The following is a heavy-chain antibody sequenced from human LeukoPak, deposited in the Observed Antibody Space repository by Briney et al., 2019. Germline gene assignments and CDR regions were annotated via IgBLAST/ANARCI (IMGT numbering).Heavy chain of an antibody. V-gene: IGHV4-34*01. CDR3: ARGSPYYDFWSGYYVRWFDP. D-gene: IGHD3-3*01. Sequence: SETLSLTCAVYGGSFSGYYWSWIRQPPGKGLEWIGEINHSGSTNYNPSLKSRVTISVDTSKNQFSLKLSSVTAADTAVYYCARGSPYYDFWSGYYVRWFDPWGQGTLVTASS. J-gene: IGHJ5*02. CDR2: INHSGST. CDR1: GGSFSGYY.